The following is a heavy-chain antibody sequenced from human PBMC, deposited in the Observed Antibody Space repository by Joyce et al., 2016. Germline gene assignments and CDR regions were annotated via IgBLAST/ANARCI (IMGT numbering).Heavy chain of an antibody. J-gene: IGHJ4*02. CDR1: GGSINSTHYY. V-gene: IGHV4-39*07. CDR2: IYYSAST. Sequence: QLQLQESGPGLVKPSGTLSLTCTVSGGSINSTHYYWGWIRQPPGKGLEWIGTIYYSASTYYNPSLKSRVTISVDTSKNQFSLKLSSVTAADTAVYYCAGSTFYYESSGYYYWGQGTLVTVSS. D-gene: IGHD3-22*01. CDR3: AGSTFYYESSGYYY.